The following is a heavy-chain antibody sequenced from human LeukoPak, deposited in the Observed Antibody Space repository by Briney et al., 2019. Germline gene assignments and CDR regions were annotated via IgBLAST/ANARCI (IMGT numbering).Heavy chain of an antibody. D-gene: IGHD3-10*01. CDR2: ISYDGSNK. J-gene: IGHJ6*03. Sequence: SGGSLRLSCAASGFTFSSYAMHWVRQAPGKGLEWVAVISYDGSNKYYADSVKGRFTISRDNSKNTLYLQMNSLRAEDTAVYYCARGHGASHYYYMDVWGKGTTVTVSS. CDR3: ARGHGASHYYYMDV. V-gene: IGHV3-30*04. CDR1: GFTFSSYA.